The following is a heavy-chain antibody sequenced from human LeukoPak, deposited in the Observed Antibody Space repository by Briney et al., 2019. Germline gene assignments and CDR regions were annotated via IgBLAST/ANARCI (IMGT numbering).Heavy chain of an antibody. J-gene: IGHJ4*02. Sequence: GGSLRLSCAASGFTFSSFAMIWVRQPPGKGLEWVSSIFPTSREIHYADSMRGRFTISRDNSKSTLSLQMNSLRAEDTAIYYCATYRQVMLPFESWGQGTLVTVSS. V-gene: IGHV3-23*01. D-gene: IGHD5-18*01. CDR3: ATYRQVMLPFES. CDR2: IFPTSREI. CDR1: GFTFSSFA.